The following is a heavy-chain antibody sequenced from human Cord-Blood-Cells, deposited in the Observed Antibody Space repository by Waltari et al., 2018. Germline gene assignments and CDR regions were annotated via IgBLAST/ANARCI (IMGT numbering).Heavy chain of an antibody. V-gene: IGHV5-51*01. CDR2: IYPGDCET. CDR3: AGHSYSADAFDI. Sequence: EVQLVQSGAEVKKPGESLKISCKCSGYSFTSYWIGWVRQMPGKGLEWMGSIYPGDCETRYSPSFQGQVTISADKSISTAYRQWSSLKASDTAMYYCAGHSYSADAFDIWGQGTMVTVSS. CDR1: GYSFTSYW. D-gene: IGHD2-21*01. J-gene: IGHJ3*02.